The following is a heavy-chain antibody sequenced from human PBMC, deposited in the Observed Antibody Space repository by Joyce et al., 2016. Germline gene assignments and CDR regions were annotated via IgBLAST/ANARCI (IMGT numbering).Heavy chain of an antibody. D-gene: IGHD3-3*01. J-gene: IGHJ4*01. Sequence: EVQLLESGGGLAQPGGSLRLSCAASTSAFGSYAMGWVRQAPGKGLEWVSTISGSGGSTFYADSVKGRFTISRDNSKNTLYLQMNSLRADDTAVFYCANFQFWNGYSGFFDSWGHGSLVTVAS. CDR1: TSAFGSYA. CDR2: ISGSGGST. V-gene: IGHV3-23*01. CDR3: ANFQFWNGYSGFFDS.